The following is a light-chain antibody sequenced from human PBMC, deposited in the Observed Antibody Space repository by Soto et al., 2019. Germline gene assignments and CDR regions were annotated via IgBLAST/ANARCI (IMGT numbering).Light chain of an antibody. V-gene: IGKV3-20*01. J-gene: IGKJ1*01. CDR2: AAS. Sequence: EIVLTQSPGTLSLSPGERATLSCRASQSVSSYLAWYQQKPGQAPRILIFAASSRATGIPDKLSGSGSGTDFTLTISRLEPDDFAVYYCQHYGSPSWTFGQGTKVDIK. CDR3: QHYGSPSWT. CDR1: QSVSSY.